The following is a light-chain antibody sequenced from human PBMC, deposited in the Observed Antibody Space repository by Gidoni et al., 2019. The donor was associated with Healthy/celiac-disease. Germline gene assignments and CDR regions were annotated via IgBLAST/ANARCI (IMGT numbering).Light chain of an antibody. J-gene: IGKJ1*01. V-gene: IGKV3-11*01. Sequence: IVLTQSPATLSLSPGERATLSCRASQSVSSYLAWYQQKPGQAPRLLIYDASNRATGIPARVSGSGSGTDFTLTISSLEPEDFAVYYCQQRSNWPWTFGQGTKVEIK. CDR3: QQRSNWPWT. CDR1: QSVSSY. CDR2: DAS.